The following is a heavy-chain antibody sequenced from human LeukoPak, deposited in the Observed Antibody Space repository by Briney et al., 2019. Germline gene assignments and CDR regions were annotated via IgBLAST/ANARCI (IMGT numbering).Heavy chain of an antibody. V-gene: IGHV1-46*01. Sequence: ASVNVSCKASGYTFTTYYMHWVRQAPGQGLVWMGLINPSGSGTRYAQKFQGRVTMTRDTSTSTVYMELSSLRSEDTAVYYCESGYKTVSVFDHWGQGTLVTVSS. CDR3: ESGYKTVSVFDH. J-gene: IGHJ4*02. CDR2: INPSGSGT. D-gene: IGHD5-24*01. CDR1: GYTFTTYY.